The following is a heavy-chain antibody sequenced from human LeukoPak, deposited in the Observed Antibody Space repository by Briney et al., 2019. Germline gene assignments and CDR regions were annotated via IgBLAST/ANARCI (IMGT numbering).Heavy chain of an antibody. CDR2: INPNSGGT. CDR1: GYTFTGYY. V-gene: IGHV1-2*02. Sequence: VASVKVSCKASGYTFTGYYMHWVRQAPGQGLEWMGWINPNSGGTNYAQKFQGRATMTRDTSISTAYMELSKLRSDDTAVYYCARPYYYGSGSYLTGFGYWGQGTLVTVSS. CDR3: ARPYYYGSGSYLTGFGY. J-gene: IGHJ4*02. D-gene: IGHD3-10*01.